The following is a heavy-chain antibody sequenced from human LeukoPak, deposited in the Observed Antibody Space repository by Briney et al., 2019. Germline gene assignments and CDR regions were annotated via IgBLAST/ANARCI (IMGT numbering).Heavy chain of an antibody. J-gene: IGHJ4*02. CDR1: GGSISSGGYY. Sequence: SGTLSLTCTVSGGSISSGGYYWSWIRQHPGKGLEWIGYIYYSGSTYYNPSLKSRVTISVDTSKNQFSLKLSSVTAADTAVYYCARGPWYYFDYWGQGTLVTVSS. CDR3: ARGPWYYFDY. CDR2: IYYSGST. V-gene: IGHV4-31*03.